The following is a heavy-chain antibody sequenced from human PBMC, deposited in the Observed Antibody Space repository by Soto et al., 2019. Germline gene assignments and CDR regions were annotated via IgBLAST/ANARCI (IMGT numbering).Heavy chain of an antibody. D-gene: IGHD2-2*01. J-gene: IGHJ4*02. V-gene: IGHV1-69*06. CDR3: ARGWEDIVVVPAASFGY. Sequence: QVQLVQSGAEVKKPGSSVKVSCKASGGTFSSYAISWVRQAPGQGLEWMGGIIPIFGTANYAQKFQGRVTITADKSTSTAYMELSSLRSEDTAVYYCARGWEDIVVVPAASFGYWGQETLVTVSS. CDR2: IIPIFGTA. CDR1: GGTFSSYA.